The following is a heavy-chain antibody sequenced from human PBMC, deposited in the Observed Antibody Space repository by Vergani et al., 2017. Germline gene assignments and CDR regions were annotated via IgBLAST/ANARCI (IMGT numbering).Heavy chain of an antibody. CDR3: ARSKGFGVVMVDY. J-gene: IGHJ4*02. CDR1: GFTFSSYE. D-gene: IGHD3-3*01. V-gene: IGHV3-48*03. Sequence: EVQLVESGGGLVQPGGSLRLSCAASGFTFSSYEMNWVRQAPGKGLEWVSYISSSGSTIYYADSVKGRFTISRDNSKNSLYLQMNSLRTEDTALYYCARSKGFGVVMVDYWGQGTLVTVSS. CDR2: ISSSGSTI.